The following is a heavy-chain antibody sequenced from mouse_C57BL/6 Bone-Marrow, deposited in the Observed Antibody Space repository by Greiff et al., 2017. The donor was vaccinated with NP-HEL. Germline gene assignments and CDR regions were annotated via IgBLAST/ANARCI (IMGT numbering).Heavy chain of an antibody. CDR2: IRNKANNHAT. J-gene: IGHJ4*01. Sequence: DVKLVESGGGLVQPGGSMKLSCAASGFTFSDAWMDWVRQSPEKGLEWVAEIRNKANNHATYYAESVKGRFTISRDDSKSSVYLQMNSLRAEDTGIYYCTRHSLLRSYYYAMDYWGQGTSVTVSS. CDR1: GFTFSDAW. CDR3: TRHSLLRSYYYAMDY. V-gene: IGHV6-6*01. D-gene: IGHD1-2*01.